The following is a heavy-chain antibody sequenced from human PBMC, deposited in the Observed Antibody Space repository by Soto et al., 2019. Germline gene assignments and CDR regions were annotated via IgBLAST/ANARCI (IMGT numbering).Heavy chain of an antibody. CDR1: GFTFSIYA. D-gene: IGHD6-13*01. V-gene: IGHV3-23*01. CDR2: ISGSGGTT. Sequence: EVQSLESGGGLVQPGGSLRLSCAAAGFTFSIYAMSWVRQAPGKGLEWVSAISGSGGTTYYADSVKGRFTSSRDNSKNTLYRQMNSLRADDTAVYYCAKATRGGAATLIRDYWGQGTLVTVSS. CDR3: AKATRGGAATLIRDY. J-gene: IGHJ4*02.